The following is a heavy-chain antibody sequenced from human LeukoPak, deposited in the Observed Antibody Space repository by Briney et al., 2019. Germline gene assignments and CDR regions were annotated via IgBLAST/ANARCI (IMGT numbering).Heavy chain of an antibody. CDR2: ISSDVSTS. V-gene: IGHV3-74*01. CDR1: GFTFSSFW. J-gene: IGHJ4*02. CDR3: AGSETHNPYFDY. D-gene: IGHD6-19*01. Sequence: GGSLRLSCAASGFTFSSFWMHWVRQAPGKGLVWVSRISSDVSTSSYADSVKGRFSISRDSAKNTLYLQMNSLRVEDTAVYYCAGSETHNPYFDYWGQGILVTVSS.